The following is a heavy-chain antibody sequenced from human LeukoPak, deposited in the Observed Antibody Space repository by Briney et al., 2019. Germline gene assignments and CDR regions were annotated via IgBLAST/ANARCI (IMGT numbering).Heavy chain of an antibody. CDR2: IYSGGSI. V-gene: IGHV3-53*01. J-gene: IGHJ4*02. CDR3: AGGSGTFYFGNY. D-gene: IGHD1-26*01. CDR1: GFTVSTNY. Sequence: PGGSLRLSCAVSGFTVSTNYMSWVRQAPGKGLEWVSVIYSGGSIYYADSVKGRFTISRDNSKNTVYLQMNSLRADDSAVYHCAGGSGTFYFGNYWGQGILVTVSS.